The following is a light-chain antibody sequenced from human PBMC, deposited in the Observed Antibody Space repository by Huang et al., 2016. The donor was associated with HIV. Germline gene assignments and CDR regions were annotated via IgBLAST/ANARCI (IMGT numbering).Light chain of an antibody. CDR3: QQSSSPPPT. J-gene: IGKJ3*01. CDR1: QSGTKY. CDR2: GAS. Sequence: DIQMTQSPSSLSASVGDRVTITCRATQSGTKYLNWYQQKPGKAPKLLIYGASSLQTGVPSRFSGSGSGTDFTLTISSLRPEDFATYYCQQSSSPPPTFGPGTKVDIK. V-gene: IGKV1-39*01.